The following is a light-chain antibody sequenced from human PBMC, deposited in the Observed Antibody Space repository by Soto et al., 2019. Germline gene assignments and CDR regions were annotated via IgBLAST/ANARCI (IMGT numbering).Light chain of an antibody. V-gene: IGKV1-8*01. CDR1: QGISSY. J-gene: IGKJ1*01. CDR2: AAS. Sequence: GDRVTINCRASQGISSYLAWYQQKPGKAPKLLIYAASTLQSGVPSRFSGSGSGTDFTLTISCLQSEDFATYYCQQYYSYPRTFGQGTKVDIK. CDR3: QQYYSYPRT.